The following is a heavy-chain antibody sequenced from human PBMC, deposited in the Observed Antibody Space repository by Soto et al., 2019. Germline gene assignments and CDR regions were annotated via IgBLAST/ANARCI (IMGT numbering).Heavy chain of an antibody. V-gene: IGHV3-48*01. CDR2: ISSTGNTI. J-gene: IGHJ4*02. D-gene: IGHD2-8*02. CDR1: GFTFSTYS. CDR3: ARSGYFDY. Sequence: EVPVVESGGGLVQPGGSLRLSCAASGFTFSTYSMNWVRQAPGKGLEWVSYISSTGNTIYYPDSVKGRFTISRDTAKKSLYLQMYSLRAEDTAVYYCARSGYFDYWGQGTLVTVSS.